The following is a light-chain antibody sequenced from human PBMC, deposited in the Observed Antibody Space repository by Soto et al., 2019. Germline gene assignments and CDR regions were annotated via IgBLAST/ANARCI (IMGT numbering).Light chain of an antibody. Sequence: VTQSPDALYLSPGERATLSCRASQSVSSYLAWYQQKPGQAPRLLIYDASNRATGIPARFSGSGSGTDFTLTISSLEPEDFAVYYCQQRSNWPPITFGQGTRLEV. J-gene: IGKJ5*01. V-gene: IGKV3-11*01. CDR2: DAS. CDR1: QSVSSY. CDR3: QQRSNWPPIT.